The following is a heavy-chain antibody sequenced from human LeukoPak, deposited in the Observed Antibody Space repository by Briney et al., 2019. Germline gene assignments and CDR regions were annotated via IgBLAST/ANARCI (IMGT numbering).Heavy chain of an antibody. CDR2: IYTSGST. CDR1: GGSISSYC. J-gene: IGHJ3*02. V-gene: IGHV4-4*07. CDR3: ARAGGRRGIEGIPLRGDAFDI. Sequence: PSETLSLTCTVSGGSISSYCWSWIRQPAGKGLEWIGRIYTSGSTNYNPSLKSRVTMSVDTSKYQFSLKLPSVTAADTAVYYCARAGGRRGIEGIPLRGDAFDIWGQGTMVTVS. D-gene: IGHD1-26*01.